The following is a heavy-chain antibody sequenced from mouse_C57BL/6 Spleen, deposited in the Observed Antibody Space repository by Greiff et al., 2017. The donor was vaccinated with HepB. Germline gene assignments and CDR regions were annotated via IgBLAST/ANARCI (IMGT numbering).Heavy chain of an antibody. Sequence: QVQLQQPGAELVRPGTSVKLSCKASGYTFTSYWMHWVKQRPGQGLEWIGVIDPSDSYTNYNQKFKGKATLTVDTSSSTAYMQLSSLTSEDSAVYYCARRSLNWDSFAYWGQGTLVTVSA. J-gene: IGHJ3*01. CDR3: ARRSLNWDSFAY. CDR2: IDPSDSYT. CDR1: GYTFTSYW. V-gene: IGHV1-59*01. D-gene: IGHD4-1*01.